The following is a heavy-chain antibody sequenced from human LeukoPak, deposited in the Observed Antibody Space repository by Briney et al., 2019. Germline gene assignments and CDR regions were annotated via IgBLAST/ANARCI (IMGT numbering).Heavy chain of an antibody. Sequence: TPSETLSLTCTVSGGSISSSSYYWGWIRQPPGKGLEWIGSIYYSGSTYYNPSLKSRVTISVDTSKNQFSLKLSSVTAADTAVYYCARHRDHSSSSWLPPYFDYWGQGTLVTVSS. CDR3: ARHRDHSSSSWLPPYFDY. D-gene: IGHD6-13*01. J-gene: IGHJ4*02. V-gene: IGHV4-39*01. CDR1: GGSISSSSYY. CDR2: IYYSGST.